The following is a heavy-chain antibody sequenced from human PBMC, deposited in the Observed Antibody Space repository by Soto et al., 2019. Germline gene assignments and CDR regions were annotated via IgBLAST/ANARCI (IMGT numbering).Heavy chain of an antibody. V-gene: IGHV3-21*01. CDR2: ISSSSSYI. D-gene: IGHD5-18*01. CDR3: ARDVGYSYGRVMDV. J-gene: IGHJ6*03. CDR1: GFTFSSYS. Sequence: EVQLVESGGGLVKPGGSLRLSCAASGFTFSSYSMNWVRQAPGKGLEWVSSISSSSSYIYYADSVKGRFTISRDNAKNSLYLQMNSLRAEDTAVYYYARDVGYSYGRVMDVWGKGTTVTVSS.